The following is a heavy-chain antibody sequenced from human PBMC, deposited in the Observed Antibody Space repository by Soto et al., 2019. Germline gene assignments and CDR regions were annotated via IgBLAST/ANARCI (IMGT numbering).Heavy chain of an antibody. V-gene: IGHV4-34*01. Sequence: GKGLERIGEINHRGSTNYNPSLKSQVTISVDTSKNEFALKLSSVTAADTAVYYCARGMRHCGYVADRGGDFRYFMDFWLKRTTVIV. CDR3: ARGMRHCGYVADRGGDFRYFMDF. D-gene: IGHD6-25*01. CDR2: INHRGST. J-gene: IGHJ6*03.